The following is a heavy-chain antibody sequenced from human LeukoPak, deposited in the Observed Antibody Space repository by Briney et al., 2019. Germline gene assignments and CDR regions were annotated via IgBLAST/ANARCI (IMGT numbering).Heavy chain of an antibody. CDR2: IQYDGSNQ. J-gene: IGHJ4*02. V-gene: IGHV3-30*02. CDR3: VKFREVSGDY. D-gene: IGHD1-26*01. CDR1: GFTFSSYG. Sequence: GGSLRLSCAASGFTFSSYGMHWVRQAPGKGLEWVAYIQYDGSNQQYADSVKGRFSISRDRSKNIPYLQMNSLRAEDTALYYCVKFREVSGDYWGQGTLVTVSS.